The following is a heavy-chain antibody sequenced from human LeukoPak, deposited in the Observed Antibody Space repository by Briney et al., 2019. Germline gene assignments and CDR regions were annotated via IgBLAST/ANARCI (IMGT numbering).Heavy chain of an antibody. CDR2: IIPIFGTA. D-gene: IGHD3-22*01. J-gene: IGHJ3*02. CDR3: ARDADYYDSSRGAFDI. CDR1: GGTFSSYA. Sequence: ASVNVSCKASGGTFSSYAISWVRQAPGQGLEWMGGIIPIFGTANYAQKFQGRVTITADESTSTAYMELSSLRSEDTAVYYCARDADYYDSSRGAFDIWGQGTMVTVSS. V-gene: IGHV1-69*01.